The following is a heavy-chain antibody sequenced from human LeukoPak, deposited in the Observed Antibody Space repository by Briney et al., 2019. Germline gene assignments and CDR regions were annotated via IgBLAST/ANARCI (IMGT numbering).Heavy chain of an antibody. V-gene: IGHV1-69*13. CDR3: ARVPSRWYDSSGYYSN. D-gene: IGHD3-22*01. Sequence: GASVKVSCKASGGTFSSYAISWVRQAPGQGLEWMGGIIPIFGTANYAQKFQGRVTITADESTSTAYMELSSLRSEDTAVYYCARVPSRWYDSSGYYSNWGQGTLVTVSS. CDR2: IIPIFGTA. J-gene: IGHJ4*02. CDR1: GGTFSSYA.